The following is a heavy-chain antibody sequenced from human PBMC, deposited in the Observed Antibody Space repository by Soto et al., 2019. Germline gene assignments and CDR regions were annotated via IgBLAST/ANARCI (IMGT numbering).Heavy chain of an antibody. CDR1: GYTFNTHY. Sequence: QVRLVQSGAEVKKPGASVKVSCKASGYTFNTHYLHWVRQAPGHGLEGMGLINPADDGDTNYAQKFQGRVTMPRETATSTVDLELSSLRSEDTAVYYGARDLLRSLQDVWGQGTTVTGSS. J-gene: IGHJ6*02. V-gene: IGHV1-46*02. CDR2: INPADDGDT. CDR3: ARDLLRSLQDV.